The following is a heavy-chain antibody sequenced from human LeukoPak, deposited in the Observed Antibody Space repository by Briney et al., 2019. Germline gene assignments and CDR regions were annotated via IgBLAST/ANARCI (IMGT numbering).Heavy chain of an antibody. CDR3: ARTGDIVVVPAANANWFDP. V-gene: IGHV4-34*01. CDR1: GGSFSGYY. D-gene: IGHD2-2*01. J-gene: IGHJ5*02. CDR2: INHSGST. Sequence: ASETLSLTCAVYGGSFSGYYWSWIRQPPGKGLEWIGEINHSGSTNYNPSLKSRVTISVDTSKNQFSLKLSSVTAADTAVYYCARTGDIVVVPAANANWFDPWGQGTLVTVSS.